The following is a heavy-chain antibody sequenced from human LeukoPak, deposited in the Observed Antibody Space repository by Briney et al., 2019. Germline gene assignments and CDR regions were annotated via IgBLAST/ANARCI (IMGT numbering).Heavy chain of an antibody. CDR1: GFTFSSYA. CDR3: ARVYGDYVTGPYYFGMDV. V-gene: IGHV3-23*01. Sequence: GGSLRLSCAASGFTFSSYAMSWVRRAPGKGLEWVSSISSSGGSTYYADSVKGRFTISRDNSKNTLYLQMNSLRAEDTAVHYCARVYGDYVTGPYYFGMDVWGQGTMVTVSS. CDR2: ISSSGGST. J-gene: IGHJ6*02. D-gene: IGHD4-17*01.